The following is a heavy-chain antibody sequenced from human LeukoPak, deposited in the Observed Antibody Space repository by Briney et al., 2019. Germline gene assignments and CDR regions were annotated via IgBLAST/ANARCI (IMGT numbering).Heavy chain of an antibody. D-gene: IGHD3-22*01. CDR1: GGSFSGYY. J-gene: IGHJ3*02. CDR3: ARYPTWDYYDSSGYVYDAFDI. V-gene: IGHV4-34*01. CDR2: INHSGST. Sequence: SETLSLTCAVYGGSFSGYYWSWIRQPPGKGLEWIGEINHSGSTNYNPSLKSRVTISVDTSKNQFSLKLSSVTAADTAVYYCARYPTWDYYDSSGYVYDAFDIWGQGTMVTVSS.